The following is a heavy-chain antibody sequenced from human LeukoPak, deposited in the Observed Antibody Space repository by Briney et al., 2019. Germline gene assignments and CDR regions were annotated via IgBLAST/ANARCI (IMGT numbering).Heavy chain of an antibody. Sequence: ETLSLTCSVSGGSISGNHWSWVRQPPGKGLEWIGYIYYSGSTNYNPSLKSRVTISVDTSKNQFSLKLRSVTAADTAVYYCARDQRTVGYYGMDVWGRGTTVTVSS. D-gene: IGHD1-26*01. CDR2: IYYSGST. J-gene: IGHJ6*02. CDR1: GGSISGNH. V-gene: IGHV4-59*01. CDR3: ARDQRTVGYYGMDV.